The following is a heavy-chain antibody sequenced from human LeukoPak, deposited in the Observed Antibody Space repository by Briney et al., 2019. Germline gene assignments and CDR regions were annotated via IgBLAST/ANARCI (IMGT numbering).Heavy chain of an antibody. CDR1: GYTFTTYW. J-gene: IGHJ4*02. CDR3: ARCYGDYSFDY. V-gene: IGHV5-51*01. CDR2: VYPGDSDT. Sequence: LGESLKISCKASGYTFTTYWIGGVRQMPAKGLEGMGIVYPGDSDTRYSPSFQGQVTFSANKSISTASLQWSRLKASDTAMYYCARCYGDYSFDYWGQGTLVTVSS. D-gene: IGHD4-17*01.